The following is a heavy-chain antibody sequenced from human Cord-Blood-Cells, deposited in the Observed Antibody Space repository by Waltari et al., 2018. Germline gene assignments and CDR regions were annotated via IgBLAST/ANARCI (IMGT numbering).Heavy chain of an antibody. CDR2: ISTIFGKV. V-gene: IGHV1-69*01. CDR3: ERLLYCGGDCPNDAFDI. Sequence: QLLLVQSGAELTQPRSSVKLSCKAAVGTFSSYDVSCVQKAPEQGLEWLGGISTIFGKVNYPKKFQGRITITADETTSAAYRELSSMRSEDTAVYYCERLLYCGGDCPNDAFDIWGQGTMVTVSS. D-gene: IGHD2-21*01. J-gene: IGHJ3*02. CDR1: VGTFSSYD.